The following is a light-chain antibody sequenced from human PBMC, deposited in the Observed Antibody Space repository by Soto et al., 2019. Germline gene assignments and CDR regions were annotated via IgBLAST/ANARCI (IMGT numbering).Light chain of an antibody. J-gene: IGKJ5*01. CDR1: QSVRTW. CDR3: LEYNSYPHT. V-gene: IGKV1-5*03. Sequence: DIQMTQSPSTLSASVGDRVTITCRASQSVRTWLAWYQQKPGKAPKLLIYKASSLQSGVPSRFSGSGSGTDFTLTISRLQPDDFATYYCLEYNSYPHTFGQGTRLEIK. CDR2: KAS.